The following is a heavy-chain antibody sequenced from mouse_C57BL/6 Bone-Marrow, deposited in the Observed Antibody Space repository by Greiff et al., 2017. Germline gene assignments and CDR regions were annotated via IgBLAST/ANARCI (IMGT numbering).Heavy chain of an antibody. CDR2: IYPGSGNT. V-gene: IGHV1-76*01. CDR1: GYTFTDYY. D-gene: IGHD1-1*01. Sequence: VQLVEPGAELVRPGASVKLSCKASGYTFTDYYINWVKQRPGQGLEWIARIYPGSGNTHYNEKFKGKATLTVDKSSSTAYMQLSSLTSEDSAVYFYARKRVVADWGRGTLVTVTA. J-gene: IGHJ3*01. CDR3: ARKRVVAD.